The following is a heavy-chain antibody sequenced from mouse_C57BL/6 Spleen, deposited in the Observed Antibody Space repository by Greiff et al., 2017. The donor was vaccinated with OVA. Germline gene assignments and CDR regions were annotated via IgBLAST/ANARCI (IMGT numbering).Heavy chain of an antibody. CDR1: GYTFTSYW. D-gene: IGHD1-1*01. CDR2: IDPSDSYT. CDR3: ARHGSSFFDY. Sequence: QVQLQQPGAELVMPGASVKLSCKASGYTFTSYWMHWVKQRPGPGLEWIGEIDPSDSYTNYNQKFKGKSTLTVDKSSSTAYMQLSSLTSEDSAVYYCARHGSSFFDYWGQGTTLTVSS. V-gene: IGHV1-69*01. J-gene: IGHJ2*01.